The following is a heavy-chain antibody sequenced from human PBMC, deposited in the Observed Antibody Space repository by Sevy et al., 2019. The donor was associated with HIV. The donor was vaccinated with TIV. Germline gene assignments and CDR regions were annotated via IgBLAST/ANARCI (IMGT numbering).Heavy chain of an antibody. V-gene: IGHV4-4*07. J-gene: IGHJ4*02. CDR3: ARLRLYSSPSSYYFDY. CDR2: LYTSGST. CDR1: GGSISSYY. Sequence: SETLSLTCTVSGGSISSYYWSWIRQPAGKGLEWIGRLYTSGSTNYNPPLKSRVTMSVDTSKNQFSLKLSSVTAADTAVYYCARLRLYSSPSSYYFDYWGQGTLVTVSS. D-gene: IGHD6-19*01.